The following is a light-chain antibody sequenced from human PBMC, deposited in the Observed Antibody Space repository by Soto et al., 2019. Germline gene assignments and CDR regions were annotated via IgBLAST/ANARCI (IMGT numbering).Light chain of an antibody. V-gene: IGLV2-23*01. J-gene: IGLJ1*01. CDR3: CSYAGSITYV. CDR1: SSDIGNYNL. Sequence: QSVLTQPASVSGSPGQSITISCTGTSSDIGNYNLVFWYQQHPGKAPKLMIYEGSKRPSGVSNRFSGSKSGNTASLTISGLQAEDEADYYCCSYAGSITYVFXTGTKV. CDR2: EGS.